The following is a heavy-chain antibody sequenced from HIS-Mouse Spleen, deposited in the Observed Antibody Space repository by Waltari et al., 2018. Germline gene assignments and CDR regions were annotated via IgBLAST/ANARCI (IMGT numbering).Heavy chain of an antibody. CDR3: ASRSYSSGWYKAFDI. V-gene: IGHV4-61*01. D-gene: IGHD6-19*01. Sequence: QVQLQESGPGLVKPSETLSLTCTVSGGSVSSGSYYLSWIRQPPGKGLEWIGYIYYRGSTNYNPSLKSRVTISVDTSKNQFSLKLSSVTAADTAVYYCASRSYSSGWYKAFDIWGQGTMVTVSS. J-gene: IGHJ3*02. CDR1: GGSVSSGSYY. CDR2: IYYRGST.